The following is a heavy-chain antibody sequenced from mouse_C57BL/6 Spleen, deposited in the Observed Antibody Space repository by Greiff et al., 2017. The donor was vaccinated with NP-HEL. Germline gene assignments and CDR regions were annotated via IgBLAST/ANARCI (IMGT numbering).Heavy chain of an antibody. V-gene: IGHV1-82*01. CDR2: IYPGDGDT. D-gene: IGHD4-1*01. CDR3: ARDEVSWDMDD. CDR1: GYAFRSSW. Sequence: VQLMEPGPELVKPGASVRISCKASGYAFRSSWMNWVKQRPGKGLEWIGRIYPGDGDTNYNGKFKGKATLTVDKSSSTAYMQLSSLTSEDSAVYYCARDEVSWDMDDWGKGTTVTVSS. J-gene: IGHJ4*01.